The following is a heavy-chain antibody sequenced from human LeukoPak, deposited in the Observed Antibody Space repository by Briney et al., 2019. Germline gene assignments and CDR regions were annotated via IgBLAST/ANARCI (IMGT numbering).Heavy chain of an antibody. CDR2: IWYDGSNK. V-gene: IGHV3-33*06. Sequence: PGRSLRLSCAASGFTFSSYGMHWVRQAPGKRLEWVAVIWYDGSNKYYADSVKGRFTISRDNSKNTLYLQMSSLRAEDTAVYYCAKEAVDYDILTGYYTTGYFDYWGQGTLVTVSS. D-gene: IGHD3-9*01. J-gene: IGHJ4*02. CDR1: GFTFSSYG. CDR3: AKEAVDYDILTGYYTTGYFDY.